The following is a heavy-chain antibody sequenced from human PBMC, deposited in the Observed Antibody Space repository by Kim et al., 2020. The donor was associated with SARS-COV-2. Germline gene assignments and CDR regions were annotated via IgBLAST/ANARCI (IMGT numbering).Heavy chain of an antibody. J-gene: IGHJ6*03. CDR1: GGSFSGYY. V-gene: IGHV4-34*01. D-gene: IGHD3-10*01. CDR3: ARGTRWFGRCGYYYYYMDV. Sequence: SETLSLTCAVYGGSFSGYYWSWIRQPPGKGLEWIGEINHSGSTNYNPSLKSRVTISVDTSKNQFSLKLSSVTAADTAVYYCARGTRWFGRCGYYYYYMDVWGKGTTVTVSS. CDR2: INHSGST.